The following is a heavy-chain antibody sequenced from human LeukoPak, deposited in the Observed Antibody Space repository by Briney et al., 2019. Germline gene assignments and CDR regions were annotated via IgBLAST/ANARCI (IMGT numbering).Heavy chain of an antibody. CDR3: ARLGSVGYYNYQYMDI. V-gene: IGHV4-34*01. CDR1: GGSFSGYY. D-gene: IGHD3-10*01. J-gene: IGHJ6*03. CDR2: INDIENT. Sequence: SETLSLTCAVYGGSFSGYYWSWIRQPPGKGLEWIGEINDIENTNYDPSLRSRVTISVDTSKNQFSLSLTSATAADTAVYFCARLGSVGYYNYQYMDIWGNGTTVTVSS.